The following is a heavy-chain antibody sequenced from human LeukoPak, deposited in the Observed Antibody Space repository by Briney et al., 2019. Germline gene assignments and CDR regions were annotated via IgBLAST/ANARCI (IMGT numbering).Heavy chain of an antibody. CDR1: GGSFSGFY. CDR3: ARRSRNYYDSSGYRY. V-gene: IGHV4-34*01. J-gene: IGHJ4*02. D-gene: IGHD3-22*01. Sequence: SETLSLTCAVYGGSFSGFYWSWIRQPPGKGLEWIGETNHSGSTNYNPSLKSRVTISVDTSKNQFSLKLSSVTAADTAVYYCARRSRNYYDSSGYRYWGQGTLVTVSS. CDR2: TNHSGST.